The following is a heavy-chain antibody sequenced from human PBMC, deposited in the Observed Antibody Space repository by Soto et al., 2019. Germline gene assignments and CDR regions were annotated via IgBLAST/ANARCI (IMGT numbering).Heavy chain of an antibody. CDR2: INAGNGNT. CDR1: GYTFTSYA. J-gene: IGHJ4*02. V-gene: IGHV1-3*05. CDR3: ARVRSSGWSYDY. D-gene: IGHD6-19*01. Sequence: QVQLVQSGAEEKKPGASVKVSCKASGYTFTSYAMHWVRQAPGQRLEWMGWINAGNGNTKYSQKFQGRVTITRDTSASTAYMELSSLRSEDTAVYYCARVRSSGWSYDYWGQGTLVTVSS.